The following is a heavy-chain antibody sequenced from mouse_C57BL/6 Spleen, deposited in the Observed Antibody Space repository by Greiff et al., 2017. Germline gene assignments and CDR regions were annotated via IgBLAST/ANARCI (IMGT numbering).Heavy chain of an antibody. CDR2: IYPRSGNT. CDR1: GYTFTSYG. CDR3: ARGDDYDGYAMDY. Sequence: VQLQESGAELARPGASVKLSCKASGYTFTSYGISWVKQRTGQGLEWIGEIYPRSGNTYYNEKFKGKATLTADKSSSTAYMELRSLTSEDAAVYFCARGDDYDGYAMDYWGQGTSVTVSS. D-gene: IGHD2-4*01. V-gene: IGHV1-81*01. J-gene: IGHJ4*01.